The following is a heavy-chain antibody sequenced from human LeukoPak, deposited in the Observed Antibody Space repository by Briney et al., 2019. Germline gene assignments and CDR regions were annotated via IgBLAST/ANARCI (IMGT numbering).Heavy chain of an antibody. V-gene: IGHV3-21*01. CDR3: ARGKRGNSYGYPYYFDY. CDR1: GFTFSSHS. CDR2: ISSTSGFI. Sequence: GGSLRLSCEASGFTFSSHSMNWVRQAPGKGLEWVSSISSTSGFIYYADSVKGRFTISRDNAKNSLYLQMNSLRAEDTAVYSCARGKRGNSYGYPYYFDYWGQGTLVTVSS. D-gene: IGHD5-18*01. J-gene: IGHJ4*02.